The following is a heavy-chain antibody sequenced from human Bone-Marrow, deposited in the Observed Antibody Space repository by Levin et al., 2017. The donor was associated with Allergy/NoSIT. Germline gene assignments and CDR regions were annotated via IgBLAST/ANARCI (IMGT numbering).Heavy chain of an antibody. D-gene: IGHD1-1*01. CDR1: GFTFNTYS. Sequence: GESLKISCVASGFTFNTYSMNWIRQAPGKGLEWVSYITSSSSTIYYADSVKGRFTISRDNAKNSLYLQMNSLRDEDTAVYYCASSLNWYVSNWGQGTLVTVSS. J-gene: IGHJ4*02. CDR2: ITSSSSTI. V-gene: IGHV3-48*02. CDR3: ASSLNWYVSN.